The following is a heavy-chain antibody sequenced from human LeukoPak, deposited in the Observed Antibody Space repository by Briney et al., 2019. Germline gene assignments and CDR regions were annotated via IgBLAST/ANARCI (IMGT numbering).Heavy chain of an antibody. CDR1: GGSISSSSYY. D-gene: IGHD5-24*01. CDR2: IYYSGST. J-gene: IGHJ4*02. CDR3: ARHRRDGYNYGTLFDY. Sequence: PSETLSLTCTVSGGSISSSSYYWGWIRQPPGKGLEWIGSIYYSGSTYYNPSLKSRVTISVDTSKNQFSLKLSSVTAADTAGYFCARHRRDGYNYGTLFDYWGQGTLVTVSS. V-gene: IGHV4-39*01.